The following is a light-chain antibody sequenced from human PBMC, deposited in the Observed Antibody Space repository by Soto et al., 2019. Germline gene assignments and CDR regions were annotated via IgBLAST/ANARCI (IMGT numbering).Light chain of an antibody. CDR3: QQDGSSR. CDR2: VAS. CDR1: QSVSSSY. Sequence: EIVLTQSPGTLSLSPGERATLSCRASQSVSSSYLAWYQQKPGQAPRLLIYVASSRATGIPDRFSGSGSGTYFTLTLSRLEPQDFAVYYCQQDGSSRFGPGTNVDIK. V-gene: IGKV3-20*01. J-gene: IGKJ3*01.